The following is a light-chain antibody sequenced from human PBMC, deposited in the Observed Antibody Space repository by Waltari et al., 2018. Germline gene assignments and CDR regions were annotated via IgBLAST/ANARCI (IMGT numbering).Light chain of an antibody. CDR3: CSYTASRVV. Sequence: QSALTPPASVSGAPGPSITISCTGTSSDVGGYNYVSWYQQHPGKAPKLIIYDVTNCPAGVSSRFSGSKSGNTASLTLSGLQAEDEAHYYCCSYTASRVVFGGGTKLTVL. CDR2: DVT. CDR1: SSDVGGYNY. V-gene: IGLV2-14*03. J-gene: IGLJ3*02.